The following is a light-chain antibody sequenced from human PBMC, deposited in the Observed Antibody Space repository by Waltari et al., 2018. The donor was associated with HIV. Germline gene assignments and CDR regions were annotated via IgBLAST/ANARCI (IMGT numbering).Light chain of an antibody. CDR1: SSNIGSSY. CDR2: SSN. Sequence: QSVLTQPPSASGTPGQRVTISCSGSSSNIGSSYVYWYQQVPGTAPKLLIYSSNHRPSGAPDRFSGSKSGTSASLAISGLRSEDEADYYCAAWDDSLSGYVFGTGTKVTVL. J-gene: IGLJ1*01. CDR3: AAWDDSLSGYV. V-gene: IGLV1-47*01.